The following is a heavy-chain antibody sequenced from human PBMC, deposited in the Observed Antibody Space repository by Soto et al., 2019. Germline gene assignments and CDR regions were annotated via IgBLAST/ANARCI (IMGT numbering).Heavy chain of an antibody. Sequence: GGSLRLSCAASGFTFSSYAMSWVRQAPGKGLEWVSAISGSGGSTYYADSVKGRFTISRDNSKNTLYLQMNSLRAEDTAVYYSAKDKIAARPGNWFDPWGQGTLVTVSS. D-gene: IGHD6-6*01. CDR1: GFTFSSYA. CDR2: ISGSGGST. J-gene: IGHJ5*02. CDR3: AKDKIAARPGNWFDP. V-gene: IGHV3-23*01.